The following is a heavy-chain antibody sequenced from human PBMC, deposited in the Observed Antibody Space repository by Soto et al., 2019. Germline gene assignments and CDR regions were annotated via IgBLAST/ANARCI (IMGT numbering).Heavy chain of an antibody. CDR3: ARGVPLFDAFDI. V-gene: IGHV3-13*01. D-gene: IGHD3-10*01. CDR1: GFTFSGYD. J-gene: IGHJ3*02. CDR2: IGSAGDT. Sequence: GGSLRLSCVASGFTFSGYDMHWVRQATGKSLEWVSGIGSAGDTSYPGSVKGRFTISRENAKNSLYLQMNSLRAGDTAVYYCARGVPLFDAFDIWGQGTRVTVSS.